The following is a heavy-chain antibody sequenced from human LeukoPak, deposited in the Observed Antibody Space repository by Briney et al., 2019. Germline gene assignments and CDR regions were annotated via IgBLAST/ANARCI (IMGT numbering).Heavy chain of an antibody. CDR3: ARTSGWYLSLDY. CDR1: GGSVSSGDYY. V-gene: IGHV4-61*08. J-gene: IGHJ4*02. Sequence: PSETLSLTCTVSGGSVSSGDYYWSWIRQPPGKGLEWIGYFYYSGSTNYNPSLKSRVTISVDTSKNQFSLKLSSVTAADTAVYYCARTSGWYLSLDYWGQGTLVTVSS. D-gene: IGHD6-19*01. CDR2: FYYSGST.